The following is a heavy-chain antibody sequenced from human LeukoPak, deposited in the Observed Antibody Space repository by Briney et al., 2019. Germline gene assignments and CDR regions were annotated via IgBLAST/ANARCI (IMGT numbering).Heavy chain of an antibody. CDR2: ISYDGSNK. Sequence: GRSLRLSCAASGFTFSSYAMHWVRQAPGKGLEWVAVISYDGSNKYYADSVKGRFTISRDNSKNTLYLQINSLRGEDAAVYYCANPQSRGYDYLDYWGQGTLVTVSS. D-gene: IGHD5-12*01. V-gene: IGHV3-30-3*01. CDR3: ANPQSRGYDYLDY. J-gene: IGHJ4*02. CDR1: GFTFSSYA.